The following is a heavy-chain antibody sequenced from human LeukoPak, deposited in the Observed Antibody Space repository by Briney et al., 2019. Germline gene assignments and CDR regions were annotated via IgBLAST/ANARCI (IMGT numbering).Heavy chain of an antibody. Sequence: PSETLSLTCAVYGGSFSGYYWSWIRQPPGKGLEWIGEINHSGGTNYNPSLKSRVTISVDTSKNQFSLKLSSVTAADTAVYYCARRLDFWSGYPLYIDPWGQGTLVTVSS. D-gene: IGHD3-3*01. CDR1: GGSFSGYY. CDR3: ARRLDFWSGYPLYIDP. V-gene: IGHV4-34*01. J-gene: IGHJ5*02. CDR2: INHSGGT.